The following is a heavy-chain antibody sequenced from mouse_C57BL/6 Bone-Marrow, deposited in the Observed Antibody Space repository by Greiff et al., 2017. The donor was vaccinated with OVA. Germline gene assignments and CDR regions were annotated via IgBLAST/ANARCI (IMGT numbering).Heavy chain of an antibody. V-gene: IGHV5-2*03. CDR3: ANYYGSSYAMDY. D-gene: IGHD1-1*01. CDR1: EYEFPSHD. Sequence: EVKLVQSGGGLVQPGESLKLSCESNEYEFPSHDMTWVRKTPEKRLELVAAINSNSGRNTYPYTMERRFIISRDNTKKTLYLQMSSLRSEDTALYYCANYYGSSYAMDYWGQGTSVTVSS. CDR2: INSNSGRN. J-gene: IGHJ4*01.